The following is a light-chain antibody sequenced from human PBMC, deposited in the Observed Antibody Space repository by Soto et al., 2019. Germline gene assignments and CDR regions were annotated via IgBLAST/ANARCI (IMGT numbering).Light chain of an antibody. CDR3: SSYTSSSTLVV. CDR2: EVS. Sequence: QSALTQPASVSGSPGQSITISCTGTSSDVGGYNYVSWYQQHPGKAPKLMIYEVSYRPSGVSNRFSASKSGNTASLTISGLQAEDEADYYCSSYTSSSTLVVFGGGTKLTVL. CDR1: SSDVGGYNY. V-gene: IGLV2-14*01. J-gene: IGLJ2*01.